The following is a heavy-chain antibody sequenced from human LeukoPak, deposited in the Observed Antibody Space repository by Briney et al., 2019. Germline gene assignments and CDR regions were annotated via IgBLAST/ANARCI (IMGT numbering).Heavy chain of an antibody. Sequence: ASVKVSCKASGYTFNTYAMNWVRQAPGQGLEWMGWISAYNGNTNYAQKLQGRVTMTTDTSTSTAYMELRSLRSDDTAVYYCARDLDGWYYMDVWGKGTTVTISS. J-gene: IGHJ6*03. CDR3: ARDLDGWYYMDV. D-gene: IGHD5-24*01. CDR1: GYTFNTYA. CDR2: ISAYNGNT. V-gene: IGHV1-18*01.